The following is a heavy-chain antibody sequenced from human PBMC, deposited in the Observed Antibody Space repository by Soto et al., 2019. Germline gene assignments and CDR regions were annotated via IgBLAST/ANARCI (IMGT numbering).Heavy chain of an antibody. D-gene: IGHD2-2*01. CDR2: MNPNSGNT. J-gene: IGHJ5*02. Sequence: ASVKVSCKASGYTFTSYDINWVRQATGQGLEWMGWMNPNSGNTGYAQKFQGRVTMTRNTSISTAYMELSSLRSEDTAVYYCARGRVVVVPAATTQHSEMYNWFDPWGQGTLVTVSS. CDR1: GYTFTSYD. CDR3: ARGRVVVVPAATTQHSEMYNWFDP. V-gene: IGHV1-8*01.